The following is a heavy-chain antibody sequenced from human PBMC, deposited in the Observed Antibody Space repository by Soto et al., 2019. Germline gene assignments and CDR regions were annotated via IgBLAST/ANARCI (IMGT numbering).Heavy chain of an antibody. CDR2: IYYSGST. J-gene: IGHJ4*02. CDR1: GGSISSYY. Sequence: SETLSLTCSVSGGSISSYYWSWIRQPPGKGLEWIGYIYYSGSTNYNPSLKSRVTISVDTSKNQFSLKLSSVTAADTAVYYCASAPVYATYFDYWGQGTLVTVSS. V-gene: IGHV4-59*01. CDR3: ASAPVYATYFDY. D-gene: IGHD2-8*01.